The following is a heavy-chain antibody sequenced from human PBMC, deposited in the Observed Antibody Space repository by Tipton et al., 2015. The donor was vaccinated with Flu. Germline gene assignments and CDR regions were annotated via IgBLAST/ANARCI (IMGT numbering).Heavy chain of an antibody. V-gene: IGHV2-5*02. CDR1: GFSLSTSGVG. Sequence: LVKPTQTLTLTCTSSGFSLSTSGVGVGWIRQPPGKALEWLALIYWDDDKRYSPSLKSRLTITKDTSKNQVVLTMTNMDPVDTATYYCAHRVTYYDSSSHAFDIWGQGTMVTVSS. CDR3: AHRVTYYDSSSHAFDI. J-gene: IGHJ3*02. CDR2: IYWDDDK. D-gene: IGHD3-22*01.